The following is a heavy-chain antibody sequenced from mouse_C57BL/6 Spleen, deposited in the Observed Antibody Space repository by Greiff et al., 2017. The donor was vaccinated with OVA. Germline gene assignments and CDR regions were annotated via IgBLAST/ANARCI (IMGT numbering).Heavy chain of an antibody. CDR1: GYTFTSYW. D-gene: IGHD1-1*01. CDR2: INPSNGGT. CDR3: SRETLLRSWFAY. J-gene: IGHJ3*01. Sequence: QVQLQQSGTELVKPGASVKLSCKASGYTFTSYWMHWVKQRPGQGLEWIGNINPSNGGTNYNEKFKSKATLTVDKSSSTAYMQLSSLTSEDSAVFYCSRETLLRSWFAYWGQGTLVTVSA. V-gene: IGHV1-53*01.